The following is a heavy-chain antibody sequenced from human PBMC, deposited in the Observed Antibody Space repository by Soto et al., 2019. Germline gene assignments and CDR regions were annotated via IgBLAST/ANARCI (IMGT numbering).Heavy chain of an antibody. Sequence: VQLVESGGGLVKPGGSLRLSCAASGFTFSNAWMSWVRQAPGKGLEWVGRIKSKTDGGTTDYAAPVKGRFTISRDDSKNTLYLQMNSLKTEDTAVYYCTTHDLDGSGDAFDIWGQGTMVTVSS. J-gene: IGHJ3*02. V-gene: IGHV3-15*01. CDR2: IKSKTDGGTT. CDR1: GFTFSNAW. CDR3: TTHDLDGSGDAFDI. D-gene: IGHD3-10*01.